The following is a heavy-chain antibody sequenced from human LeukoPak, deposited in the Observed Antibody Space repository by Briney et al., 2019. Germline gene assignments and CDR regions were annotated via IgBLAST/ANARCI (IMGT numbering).Heavy chain of an antibody. Sequence: ASVKVSCKASGYTFTSYGISWVRQAPGQGLEWMGWISAYNGNTNYAQKLQGRVTMTTDTSTSTAYMELRSLRSDDTAVYYCARDWVVVVPAAAPIPYYYYYMDVWGKGTTVTVSS. D-gene: IGHD2-2*01. CDR2: ISAYNGNT. CDR3: ARDWVVVVPAAAPIPYYYYYMDV. V-gene: IGHV1-18*01. CDR1: GYTFTSYG. J-gene: IGHJ6*03.